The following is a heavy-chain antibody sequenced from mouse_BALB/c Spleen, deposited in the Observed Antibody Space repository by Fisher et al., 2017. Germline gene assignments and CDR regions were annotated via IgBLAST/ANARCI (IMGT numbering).Heavy chain of an antibody. D-gene: IGHD2-10*02. V-gene: IGHV5-12*03. J-gene: IGHJ4*01. Sequence: RFTISRDNAKNTLYLEMSSLRSEDTAMYYCARHLYGNHAMDYWGQGTSVTVSS. CDR3: ARHLYGNHAMDY.